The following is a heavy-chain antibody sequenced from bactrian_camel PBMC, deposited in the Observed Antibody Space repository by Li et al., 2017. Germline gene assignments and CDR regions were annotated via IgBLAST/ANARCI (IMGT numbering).Heavy chain of an antibody. D-gene: IGHD6*01. J-gene: IGHJ4*01. CDR3: AAGRRQVVAGTGTSYCSLKPYDFNF. Sequence: VQLVESGGGLVQPGGSLRLSCAASGYTIRRKSMGWFRQAPGKQREAVATMDSVGISFVADSVKGRFTISKDNAKNTLYPEMNSAKLEDTGMYICAAGRRQVVAGTGTSYCSLKPYDFNFWGQGTQVTVS. V-gene: IGHV3S53*01. CDR1: GYTIRRKS. CDR2: MDSVGIS.